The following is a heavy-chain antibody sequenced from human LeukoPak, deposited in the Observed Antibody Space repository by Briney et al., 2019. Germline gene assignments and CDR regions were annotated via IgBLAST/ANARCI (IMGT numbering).Heavy chain of an antibody. CDR2: ISAYNGNT. CDR3: ARAPYYDFWSGYSGADNWFDP. V-gene: IGHV1-18*01. CDR1: GYTFTSYG. J-gene: IGHJ5*02. D-gene: IGHD3-3*01. Sequence: ASVKVSCKASGYTFTSYGISWVRQAPGQGLEWMGWISAYNGNTNYAQKLQGRVTMTTDTSTSTAYMELRSLRSDDTAVYYCARAPYYDFWSGYSGADNWFDPWGQGTLVTVSS.